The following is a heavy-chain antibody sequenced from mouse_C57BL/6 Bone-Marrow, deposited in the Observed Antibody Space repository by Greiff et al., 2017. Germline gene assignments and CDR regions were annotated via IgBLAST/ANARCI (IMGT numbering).Heavy chain of an antibody. CDR2: IHPNSGST. D-gene: IGHD2-3*01. V-gene: IGHV1-64*01. Sequence: QVQLQQPGAELVKPGASVKLSCKASGYTFTSYWMHWVKQRPGQGLEWIGMIHPNSGSTNYNEKFKSKATLTVDKSSSTAYMQLSSLTSEDSAVYYGARKGWLLSVDCWGQGTTLTVSA. J-gene: IGHJ2*01. CDR3: ARKGWLLSVDC. CDR1: GYTFTSYW.